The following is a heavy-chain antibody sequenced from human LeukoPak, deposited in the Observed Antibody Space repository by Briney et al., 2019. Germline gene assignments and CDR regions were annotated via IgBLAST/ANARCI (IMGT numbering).Heavy chain of an antibody. CDR1: GFTFSSYG. D-gene: IGHD1-26*01. J-gene: IGHJ3*02. V-gene: IGHV3-30*02. CDR3: ARDQWELDAFDI. Sequence: GGSLRLSCAASGFTFSSYGMNWVRQAPGKGLEWVAFIRYDGSKKYSADSVKGRFTISRDNSKNTLYLQMNSLRAEDTAVYYCARDQWELDAFDIWGQGTMVTVSS. CDR2: IRYDGSKK.